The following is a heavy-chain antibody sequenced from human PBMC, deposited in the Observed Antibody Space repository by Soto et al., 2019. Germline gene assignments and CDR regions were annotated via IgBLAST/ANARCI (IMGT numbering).Heavy chain of an antibody. CDR3: ARDDTRRPPYYVFFFQAEDGIRDTVPVSAFLLNRSSDL. V-gene: IGHV3-30-3*01. Sequence: KGLKWLAVISYDGSNKYYADSVKGRFTISRDNSKNTLYLQMNSLRAEDTAVYYCARDDTRRPPYYVFFFQAEDGIRDTVPVSAFLLNRSSDL. CDR2: ISYDGSNK. J-gene: IGHJ2*01. D-gene: IGHD3-3*01.